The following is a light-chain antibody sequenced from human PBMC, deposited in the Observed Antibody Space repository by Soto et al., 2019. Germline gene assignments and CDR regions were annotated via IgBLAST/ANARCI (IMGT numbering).Light chain of an antibody. CDR3: QSYDSDLSAWV. J-gene: IGLJ3*02. V-gene: IGLV1-44*01. CDR1: NSNIGSNT. Sequence: QSVLTQPPSASGTPGQRVTISCSGSNSNIGSNTVNWYQQLPGTAPKLLIYYDNLRPSGVPDRISGSKSGTSASLAISGLQSDDEAAYYCQSYDSDLSAWVFGGGTKLTVL. CDR2: YDN.